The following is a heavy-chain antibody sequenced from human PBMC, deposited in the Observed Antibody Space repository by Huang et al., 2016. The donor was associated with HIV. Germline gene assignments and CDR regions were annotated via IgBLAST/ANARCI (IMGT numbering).Heavy chain of an antibody. CDR1: GYTFTSYY. Sequence: QVQLVQSGAEVKKPGASVKVSCKASGYTFTSYYMHWVRQAPGQGLEWKRIINPGGGRTSYAQKCQGRVTMTRDTSTSTVYMELSSLRSEDTAVYYCARVRCSSTSCYGMDVWGQGTTVTVSS. CDR2: INPGGGRT. J-gene: IGHJ6*02. D-gene: IGHD2-2*01. V-gene: IGHV1-46*01. CDR3: ARVRCSSTSCYGMDV.